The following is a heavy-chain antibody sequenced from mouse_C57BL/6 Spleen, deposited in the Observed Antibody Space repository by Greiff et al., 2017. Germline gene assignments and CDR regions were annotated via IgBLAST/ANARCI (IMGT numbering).Heavy chain of an antibody. CDR3: ARGYDYDGFAY. V-gene: IGHV1-64*01. Sequence: QVQLQQPGAELVKPGASVKLSCKASGYTFTSYWMHWVKQRPGQGLEWIGMIHPNSGSTNYNEKFKSKATLTVDKSSSTAYMQLSSLTAEDSAVYYCARGYDYDGFAYWGQGTLVTVSA. J-gene: IGHJ3*01. D-gene: IGHD2-4*01. CDR2: IHPNSGST. CDR1: GYTFTSYW.